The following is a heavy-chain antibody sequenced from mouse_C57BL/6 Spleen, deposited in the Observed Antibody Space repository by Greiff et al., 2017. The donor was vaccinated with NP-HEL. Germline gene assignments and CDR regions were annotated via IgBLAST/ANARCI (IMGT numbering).Heavy chain of an antibody. CDR3: ARGNMITTFTFDY. CDR1: GYTFTSYW. V-gene: IGHV1-69*01. D-gene: IGHD2-4*01. J-gene: IGHJ2*01. CDR2: IDPSDSST. Sequence: QVQLQQPGAELVMPGASVKLSCKASGYTFTSYWMHWVKQRPGQGLEWIGEIDPSDSSTNYNQKFKGKSTLTVDKSSSTAYMQLSSLTSEDSAVYYCARGNMITTFTFDYWGQGTTLTVSS.